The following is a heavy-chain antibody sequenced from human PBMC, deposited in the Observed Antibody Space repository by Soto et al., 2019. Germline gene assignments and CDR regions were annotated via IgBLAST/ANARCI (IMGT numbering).Heavy chain of an antibody. CDR3: ARGKGADFWSGTFDY. CDR2: IYYSGST. D-gene: IGHD3-3*01. CDR1: GGSISSYY. Sequence: SETLSLTCTVSGGSISSYYWSWIRQPPGKGLEWIGYIYYSGSTNYNPSLKSRVTISVDTSKNQFSLKLSSVTAADTAVYYCARGKGADFWSGTFDYWGQGTLVTVSS. V-gene: IGHV4-59*01. J-gene: IGHJ4*02.